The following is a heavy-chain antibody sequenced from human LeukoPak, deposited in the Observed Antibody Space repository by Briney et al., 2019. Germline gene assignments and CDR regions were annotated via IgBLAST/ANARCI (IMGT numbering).Heavy chain of an antibody. J-gene: IGHJ3*02. D-gene: IGHD3-16*02. CDR2: IRYDGSNK. CDR1: GFTFSSYG. Sequence: GGSLRLSCAASGFTFSSYGMHWVRQAPGKGLEWVAFIRYDGSNKYYADSVKGRFTISRDNSKNTLYLQMNSLRAEDTAVYYCAKGGNYDYVWGSYRLRNDAFDIWGQGTMVTVSS. CDR3: AKGGNYDYVWGSYRLRNDAFDI. V-gene: IGHV3-30*02.